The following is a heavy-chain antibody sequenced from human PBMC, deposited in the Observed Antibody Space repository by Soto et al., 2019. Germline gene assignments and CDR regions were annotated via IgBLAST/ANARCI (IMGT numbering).Heavy chain of an antibody. J-gene: IGHJ4*02. D-gene: IGHD3-10*01. Sequence: GGSLRLSCAASGFTFSSYWMSWVRQAPGKGLEWVANIKQDGSEKYYVDSVKGRFTISRDNAKNSLYLQMNSLRAEDTAVYYCARNFYYGSGSYPYYFDYWGQGTLVTVSS. CDR3: ARNFYYGSGSYPYYFDY. CDR1: GFTFSSYW. CDR2: IKQDGSEK. V-gene: IGHV3-7*01.